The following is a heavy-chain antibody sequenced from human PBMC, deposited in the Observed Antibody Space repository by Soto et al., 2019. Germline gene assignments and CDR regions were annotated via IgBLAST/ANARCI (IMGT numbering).Heavy chain of an antibody. D-gene: IGHD7-27*01. J-gene: IGHJ4*02. CDR2: IYYSGIT. CDR3: ASSNWGRNFDY. V-gene: IGHV4-39*01. CDR1: NGSIDKTSYY. Sequence: SETLSLTCTVSNGSIDKTSYYWGWIRQPPGKGLEWIGSIYYSGITYSNPSLKSRVTVSVDTSKNQFSLKLTSVTAADTAMYYCASSNWGRNFDYWGQGTVVTVSS.